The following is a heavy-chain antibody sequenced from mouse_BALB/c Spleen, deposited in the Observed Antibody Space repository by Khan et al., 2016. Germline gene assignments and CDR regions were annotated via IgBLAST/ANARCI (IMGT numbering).Heavy chain of an antibody. CDR3: ARRDYDAYYAVYY. CDR2: ISCYNGAT. J-gene: IGHJ4*01. CDR1: GYSFTGYY. D-gene: IGHD2-4*01. Sequence: LVKTGASVKISCKASGYSFTGYYMHWVKQSHGKSLEWFGYISCYNGATNYNQKFKGKATFTVDTSSSTAYMQFNSLTSEDSAVYSGARRDYDAYYAVYYWGLGTQVTVS. V-gene: IGHV1S34*01.